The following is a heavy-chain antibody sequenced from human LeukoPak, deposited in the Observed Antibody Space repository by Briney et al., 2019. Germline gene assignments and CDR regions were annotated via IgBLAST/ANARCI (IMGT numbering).Heavy chain of an antibody. V-gene: IGHV3-9*03. CDR1: GFTFDDYA. CDR2: ISWNSGSI. Sequence: GGSLRLSCAASGFTFDDYAMHWVRQARGKGLEWVSGISWNSGSIGYADSVKGRFTISRDNTKNSLYLQMNSLRAEDMALYYCAKGSVGIVVGAFDIWGQGTMVTVSS. J-gene: IGHJ3*02. CDR3: AKGSVGIVVGAFDI. D-gene: IGHD2-2*01.